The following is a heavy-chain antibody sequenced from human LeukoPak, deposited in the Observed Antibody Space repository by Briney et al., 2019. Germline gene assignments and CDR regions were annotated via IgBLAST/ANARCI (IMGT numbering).Heavy chain of an antibody. CDR1: GFTFSSYS. J-gene: IGHJ4*02. CDR2: ISSSSSYI. CDR3: ARDGITMVRGVHDY. V-gene: IGHV3-21*01. D-gene: IGHD3-10*01. Sequence: GGSLRLSCAASGFTFSSYSMNWVRQAPGKGLEWVSSISSSSSYIYYADSVKGRFTISRDNAKNSLYLQMNSLRAEDTAVYYCARDGITMVRGVHDYWGRGTLVTVSS.